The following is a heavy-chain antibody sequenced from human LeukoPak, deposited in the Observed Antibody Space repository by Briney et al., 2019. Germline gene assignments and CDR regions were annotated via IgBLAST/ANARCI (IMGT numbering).Heavy chain of an antibody. CDR3: ARADYYYDSSGTIYYYYYMDV. Sequence: ASVKVSCKASGGTFSNYAIGWVRQAPGQGLEWMGIINPSGGNTSYAQKFQGRVTMTRDTSISTAYMELSRLRSDDTAVYYCARADYYYDSSGTIYYYYYMDVWGKGTTVTVSS. J-gene: IGHJ6*03. CDR1: GGTFSNYA. V-gene: IGHV1-46*01. CDR2: INPSGGNT. D-gene: IGHD3-22*01.